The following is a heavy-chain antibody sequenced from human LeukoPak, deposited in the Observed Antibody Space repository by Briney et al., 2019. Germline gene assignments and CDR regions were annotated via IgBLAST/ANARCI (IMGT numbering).Heavy chain of an antibody. CDR1: GDSISSYY. CDR3: ARDHSSSSWMDSFEI. J-gene: IGHJ3*02. V-gene: IGHV4-4*07. D-gene: IGHD6-6*01. Sequence: SETLSLTCTVSGDSISSYYWSWIRQPAGKGLEWIGRIHPSGSTNYNPSLKSRVTLSVDTSKNQFSLKLSSVTAADTAVYYCARDHSSSSWMDSFEIWGPGTKVTVSS. CDR2: IHPSGST.